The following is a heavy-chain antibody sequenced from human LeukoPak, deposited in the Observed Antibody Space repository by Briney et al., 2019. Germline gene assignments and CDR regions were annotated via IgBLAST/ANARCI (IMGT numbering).Heavy chain of an antibody. D-gene: IGHD2-2*01. Sequence: SATLSLTCAVSGYSITRGYYWLWIRQPPGKGLEWIGNISHNGKTYYKPSLKSRVAMSVDTSKTQFSLKLSSVTATDTAVYYWASQPPANDCWGQATLVT. CDR2: ISHNGKT. J-gene: IGHJ4*02. V-gene: IGHV4-38-2*01. CDR3: ASQPPANDC. CDR1: GYSITRGYY.